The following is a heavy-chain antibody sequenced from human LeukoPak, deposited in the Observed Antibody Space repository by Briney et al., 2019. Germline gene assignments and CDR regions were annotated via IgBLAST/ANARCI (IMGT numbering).Heavy chain of an antibody. J-gene: IGHJ3*02. Sequence: SVKVSCKASGGTFSSYAISWVRQARGQGLEWMGRIIPIFGTANYAQKFQGRVTITTDESTSTAYMELSSLRSEDTAVYYCARGGYPTDDAFDIWGQGTMVTVSS. V-gene: IGHV1-69*05. CDR1: GGTFSSYA. CDR2: IIPIFGTA. D-gene: IGHD3-22*01. CDR3: ARGGYPTDDAFDI.